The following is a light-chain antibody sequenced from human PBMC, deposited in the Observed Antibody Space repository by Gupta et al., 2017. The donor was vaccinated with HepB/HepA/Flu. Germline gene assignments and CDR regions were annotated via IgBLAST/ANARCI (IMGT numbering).Light chain of an antibody. V-gene: IGLV2-14*03. J-gene: IGLJ3*02. CDR3: RSYTSSSTWV. CDR2: DVS. Sequence: QSALTQPASVSGSPGQSITISFTGSSSDVGGYNYVSWYQQHPGKAPKLMIYDVSNRPSGVSNRFSGSKSGNTASLTISGLQAEDEADYYCRSYTSSSTWVFGGGTKLTVL. CDR1: SSDVGGYNY.